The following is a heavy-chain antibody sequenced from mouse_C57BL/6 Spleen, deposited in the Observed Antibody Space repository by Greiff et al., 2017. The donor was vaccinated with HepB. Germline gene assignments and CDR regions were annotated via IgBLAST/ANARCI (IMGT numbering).Heavy chain of an antibody. CDR3: ARRELYWYFDV. V-gene: IGHV1-52*01. CDR2: IDPSDSET. CDR1: GYTFTSYW. J-gene: IGHJ1*03. Sequence: QVQLQQPGAELVRPGSSVKLSCKASGYTFTSYWMHWVKQRPIQGLEWIGNIDPSDSETHYNQKFKDKATLTVDKSSSTAYMQLSSLTSEDSAVYYCARRELYWYFDVWGTGTTVTVSS.